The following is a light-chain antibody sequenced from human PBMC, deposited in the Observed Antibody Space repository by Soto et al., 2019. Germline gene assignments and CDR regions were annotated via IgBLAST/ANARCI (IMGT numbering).Light chain of an antibody. Sequence: EIVLTQSPGTLSLSPGEGAILSCRASQSVSSNFLAWYQQKPGQAPRLLIYAASRRATSIPDRFSGSGSETDFSLTISRLEPEDFAVYYCQQYGGAPYTFGQGTKLEIK. V-gene: IGKV3-20*01. CDR2: AAS. CDR1: QSVSSNF. J-gene: IGKJ2*01. CDR3: QQYGGAPYT.